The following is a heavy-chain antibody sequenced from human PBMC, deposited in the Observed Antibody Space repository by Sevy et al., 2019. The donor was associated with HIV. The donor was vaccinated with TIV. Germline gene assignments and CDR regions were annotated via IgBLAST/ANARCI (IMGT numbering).Heavy chain of an antibody. CDR1: GFTFGSYV. Sequence: GGSLRLSCAASGFTFGSYVLHWVRQAPGKGLEWVALISQTYDGSKKYYADSVKGRFIISRDNSKNTLYVQIDSLKLEDTAVYNCVGDKSGYFLFDHWGQGTLVTVSS. V-gene: IGHV3-30-3*01. CDR2: ISQTYDGSKK. J-gene: IGHJ4*02. D-gene: IGHD3-3*01. CDR3: VGDKSGYFLFDH.